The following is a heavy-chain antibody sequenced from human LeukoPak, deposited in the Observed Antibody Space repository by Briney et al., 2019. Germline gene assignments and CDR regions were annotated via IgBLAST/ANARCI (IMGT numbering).Heavy chain of an antibody. D-gene: IGHD3-22*01. CDR3: ARVIPDYYDSSGYYPHPPGYAFDI. J-gene: IGHJ3*02. CDR1: GGSISSSSYY. V-gene: IGHV4-39*07. CDR2: IYYSGST. Sequence: ASETLSLTCTVSGGSISSSSYYWGWIRQPPGKGLEWIGSIYYSGSTYYNPSLKSRVTISVDTSKNQFSLKLSSVTAADTAVYYCARVIPDYYDSSGYYPHPPGYAFDIWGQGTMVTVSS.